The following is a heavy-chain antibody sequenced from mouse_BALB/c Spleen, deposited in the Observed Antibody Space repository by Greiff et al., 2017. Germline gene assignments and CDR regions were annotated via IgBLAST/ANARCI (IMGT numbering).Heavy chain of an antibody. D-gene: IGHD2-1*01. CDR1: GYTFTSYW. J-gene: IGHJ4*01. CDR3: ATGGNYVMDY. CDR2: INPSNGRT. V-gene: IGHV1S81*02. Sequence: QVQLQQPGAELVKPGASVKLSCKASGYTFTSYWMHWVKQRPGQGLEWIGEINPSNGRTNYNEKFKSKATLTVDKSSSTAYMQLSSLTSEDSAVYYCATGGNYVMDYWGQGTSVTVSS.